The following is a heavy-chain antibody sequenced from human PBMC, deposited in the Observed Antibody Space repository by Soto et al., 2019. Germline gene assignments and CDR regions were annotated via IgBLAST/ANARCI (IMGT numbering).Heavy chain of an antibody. CDR2: ISSTTNYI. J-gene: IGHJ4*02. V-gene: IGHV3-21*01. CDR3: ARESEDLTTNFDY. Sequence: GGSLRLSCAASGFTFTRYSMNWVRQAPGKGLEWVSSISSTTNYIYYADSMKGRFTVSRDNAKNSVYLEMNSLSAEDTALYYCARESEDLTTNFDYWGQGTLVTVSS. CDR1: GFTFTRYS.